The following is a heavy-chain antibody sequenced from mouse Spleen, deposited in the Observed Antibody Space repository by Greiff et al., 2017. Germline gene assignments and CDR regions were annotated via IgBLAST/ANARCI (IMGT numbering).Heavy chain of an antibody. CDR2: IHPNSGST. D-gene: IGHD5-5*01. Sequence: QVQLQQPGAELVKPGASVKLSCKASGYTFTSYWMHWVKQRPGQGLEWIGMIHPNSGSTNYNEKFKSKATLTVDKSSSTAYMQLSSLTSEDSAVYYCARDNLPFAYWGQGTLVTVSA. CDR1: GYTFTSYW. CDR3: ARDNLPFAY. V-gene: IGHV1-64*01. J-gene: IGHJ3*01.